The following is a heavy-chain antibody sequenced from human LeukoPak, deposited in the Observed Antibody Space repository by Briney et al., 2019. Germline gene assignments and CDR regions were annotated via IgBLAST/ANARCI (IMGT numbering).Heavy chain of an antibody. CDR3: ARGRGDY. J-gene: IGHJ4*02. V-gene: IGHV4-34*01. Sequence: SETLSLTCAVYGGSFSGYYWSWIRQPPGKGLEWIGEINHSGSTNYNPSLKSRVTISVDTSKNQFSLKLSSVTAADTAVYYCARGRGDYWGQGTLVTVSS. CDR2: INHSGST. CDR1: GGSFSGYY.